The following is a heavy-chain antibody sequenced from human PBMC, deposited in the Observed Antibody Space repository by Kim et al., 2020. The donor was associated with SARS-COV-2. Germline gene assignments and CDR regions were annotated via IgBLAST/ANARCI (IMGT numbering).Heavy chain of an antibody. J-gene: IGHJ6*02. CDR3: AREGRLTMVRGGMDV. Sequence: ASVKVSCKASGYTFTSYAMHWVRQAPGQRLEWMGWINAGNGNTKYSQKFQGRVTITRDTSASTAYMELSSLRSEDTAVYYCAREGRLTMVRGGMDVWGQGTTVTVSS. D-gene: IGHD3-10*01. V-gene: IGHV1-3*01. CDR1: GYTFTSYA. CDR2: INAGNGNT.